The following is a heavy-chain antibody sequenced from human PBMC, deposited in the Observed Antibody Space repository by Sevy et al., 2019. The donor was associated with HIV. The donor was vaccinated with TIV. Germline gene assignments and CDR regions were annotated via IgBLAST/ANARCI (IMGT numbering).Heavy chain of an antibody. V-gene: IGHV3-11*01. D-gene: IGHD3-22*01. CDR3: ARINYDSSDDAFDI. J-gene: IGHJ3*02. CDR1: GFTFSDYY. CDR2: ISSSGSTI. Sequence: GGSLRLSCAASGFTFSDYYMSWIRQAPGKGLEWVSYISSSGSTIYYADSVKGRFTISRDNAKNSLYLQMNSLRAEDTAVYYCARINYDSSDDAFDIWGQRTMVTVSS.